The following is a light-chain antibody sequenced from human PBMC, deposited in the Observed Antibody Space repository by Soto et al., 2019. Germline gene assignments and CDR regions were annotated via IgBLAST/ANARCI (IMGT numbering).Light chain of an antibody. V-gene: IGLV1-47*02. CDR2: SNN. Sequence: QSVLTQPPSASGTPGQRVTISCSGSGSNIGSNYVYWYQQLPGTAPKLLIYSNNQRPSGVPDRFSGSKSGTSASLAISGLRSEDEADYYCAAWDDSLSGRYVFGTGTKVTVL. J-gene: IGLJ1*01. CDR3: AAWDDSLSGRYV. CDR1: GSNIGSNY.